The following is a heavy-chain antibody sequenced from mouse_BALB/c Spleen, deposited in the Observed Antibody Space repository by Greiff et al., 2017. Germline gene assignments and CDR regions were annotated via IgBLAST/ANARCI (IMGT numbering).Heavy chain of an antibody. CDR1: GFNIKDYY. J-gene: IGHJ4*01. CDR2: IDPENGNT. V-gene: IGHV14-1*02. CDR3: ALWLRRRVYYAMDY. Sequence: EVQLQESGAELVRPGALVKLSCKASGFNIKDYYMHWVKQRPEQGLEWIGWIDPENGNTIYDPKFQGKASITADTSSNTAYLQLSSLTSEDTAVYYCALWLRRRVYYAMDYWGQGTSVTVSS. D-gene: IGHD2-2*01.